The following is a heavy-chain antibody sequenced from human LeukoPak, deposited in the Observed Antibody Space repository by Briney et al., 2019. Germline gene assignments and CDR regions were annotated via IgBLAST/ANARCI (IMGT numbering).Heavy chain of an antibody. CDR3: VKSGGYYYLDA. V-gene: IGHV3-9*01. D-gene: IGHD2-15*01. Sequence: GGSLRLSCVASGFIFHDFAMHWVGQAPGKGLEWVSSVSWNRDFIAYADSVRGRFTVSRDNDQNSLYLEMSGLRPEDTALYYCVKSGGYYYLDAWGKGTTVIVSS. J-gene: IGHJ6*03. CDR2: VSWNRDFI. CDR1: GFIFHDFA.